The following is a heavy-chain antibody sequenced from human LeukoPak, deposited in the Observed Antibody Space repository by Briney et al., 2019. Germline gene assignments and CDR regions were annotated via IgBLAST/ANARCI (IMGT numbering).Heavy chain of an antibody. CDR2: IYYSGST. V-gene: IGHV4-59*01. J-gene: IGHJ6*02. CDR1: GGSISSYY. CDR3: ARVMGTHCSSTSCFETGDYYYYGMDV. Sequence: PSETLSLTCTVSGGSISSYYWSWLRQPPGKGLEWIGYIYYSGSTNYNPSLKSRVTISVDTSKNQFSLKLSSVTAADTAVYYCARVMGTHCSSTSCFETGDYYYYGMDVWGQGTTVTVSS. D-gene: IGHD2-2*01.